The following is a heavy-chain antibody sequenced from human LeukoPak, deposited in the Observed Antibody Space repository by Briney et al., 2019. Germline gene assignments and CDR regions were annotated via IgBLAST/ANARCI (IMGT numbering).Heavy chain of an antibody. Sequence: GGSLRLSCEASGFTFSDYYMSWIRQAPGKGLEWVSYISNRDSYTNYADSVKGRFTISRDNAKNSLYLQMNSLRDEDTAVYYCARGPSGSYIDAFDIWGQGTLVTVSS. V-gene: IGHV3-11*06. CDR3: ARGPSGSYIDAFDI. CDR2: ISNRDSYT. D-gene: IGHD1-26*01. J-gene: IGHJ3*02. CDR1: GFTFSDYY.